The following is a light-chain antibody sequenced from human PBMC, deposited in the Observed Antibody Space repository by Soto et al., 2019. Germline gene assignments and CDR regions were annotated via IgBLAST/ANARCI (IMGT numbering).Light chain of an antibody. CDR3: QQYGTSLRGT. V-gene: IGKV3-20*01. J-gene: IGKJ1*01. Sequence: ESVLTQSPGTLSLSPGERATLSCRASQNIKSNYLAWYRQTPGQAPRLLIYGASTRAAGVTDRFSGSGSGTDFTLPITSLEHEDFAVYYCQQYGTSLRGTFGQGTKVEIK. CDR2: GAS. CDR1: QNIKSNY.